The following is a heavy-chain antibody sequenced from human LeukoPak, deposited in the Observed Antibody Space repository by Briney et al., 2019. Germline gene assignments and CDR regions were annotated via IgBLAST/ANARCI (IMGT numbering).Heavy chain of an antibody. CDR2: IYHSGST. CDR3: ARHLHGGNYGMDV. D-gene: IGHD4-11*01. Sequence: SETLSLTCAVSGGSISSSNWWSWVRQPPGKGLEWIGEIYHSGSTNYNPSLKSRVTISVDTSKNQFSLKLSSVTAADTAVYYCARHLHGGNYGMDVWGQGTTVTVSS. CDR1: GGSISSSNW. V-gene: IGHV4-4*02. J-gene: IGHJ6*02.